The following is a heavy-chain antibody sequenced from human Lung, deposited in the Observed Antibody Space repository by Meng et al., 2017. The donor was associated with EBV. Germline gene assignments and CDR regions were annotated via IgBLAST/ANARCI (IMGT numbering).Heavy chain of an antibody. CDR2: IFQSGNT. V-gene: IGHV4-4*02. Sequence: QVQLQGSGPGLVKPSGTLSLTCVVSTGSISGSNWWNWVRQSPGRGLEWIGEIFQSGNTNYNPSLKSRVTISMDKSKSQFSLKLNSVTAADTGIYYCARGPFRGVVGGMPVSGAFDYWGLGTQVTVSS. CDR1: TGSISGSNW. CDR3: ARGPFRGVVGGMPVSGAFDY. D-gene: IGHD3-16*02. J-gene: IGHJ4*02.